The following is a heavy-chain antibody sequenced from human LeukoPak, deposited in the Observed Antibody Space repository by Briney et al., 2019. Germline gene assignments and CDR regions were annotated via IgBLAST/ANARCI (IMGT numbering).Heavy chain of an antibody. J-gene: IGHJ4*02. Sequence: GGSLRLSCAASGFTFSSYGMHWVRQAPGKGLEWVSYISSSGSTIYYADSVKGRFTISRDNAKNSLYLQMNSLRAEDTAVYYCARASLLWFGGSFDYWGQGTLVTVSS. CDR3: ARASLLWFGGSFDY. D-gene: IGHD3-10*01. CDR2: ISSSGSTI. V-gene: IGHV3-48*04. CDR1: GFTFSSYG.